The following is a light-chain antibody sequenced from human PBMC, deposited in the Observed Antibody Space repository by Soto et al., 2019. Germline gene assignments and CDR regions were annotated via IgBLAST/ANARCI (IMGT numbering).Light chain of an antibody. J-gene: IGKJ1*01. CDR3: QHYNSYSEA. Sequence: DIQMTQSPSSLSASVEDRVTITCRASQSISVWLAWYQQKPGKAPKLLIYKASTLKSGVPSRFSGSGSGTEFTLTISSLQPDDFATYYCQHYNSYSEAFGQGTKVDIK. CDR1: QSISVW. CDR2: KAS. V-gene: IGKV1-5*03.